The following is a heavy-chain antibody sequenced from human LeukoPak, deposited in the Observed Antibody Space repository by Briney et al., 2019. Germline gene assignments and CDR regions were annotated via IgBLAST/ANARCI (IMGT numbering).Heavy chain of an antibody. CDR1: GFTFSSYA. CDR2: ISSNGGST. CDR3: VKDGPRSWAELDY. Sequence: GGSLRLSCSVSGFTFSSYAMNWVRQAPGKGLEYVSAISSNGGSTYYADSVKGRFTISRDNSKNTLYLQMSSLRAEDTAVYYCVKDGPRSWAELDYWGQGTLVTVSS. D-gene: IGHD6-13*01. J-gene: IGHJ4*02. V-gene: IGHV3-64D*06.